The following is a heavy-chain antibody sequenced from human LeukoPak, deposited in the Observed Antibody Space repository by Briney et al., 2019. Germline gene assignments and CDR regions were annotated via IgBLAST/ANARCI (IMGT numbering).Heavy chain of an antibody. CDR3: ARDGSRVVPAAIVDY. Sequence: GGSLGLSCAASGFTFSSYSMNWVRQAPGKGLEWVSYISSSSSTIYYADSVKGRFTISRDNAKNLLYLQMNSLRAEDTAVYYCARDGSRVVPAAIVDYWGQGTLVTVSS. J-gene: IGHJ4*02. CDR2: ISSSSSTI. V-gene: IGHV3-48*01. CDR1: GFTFSSYS. D-gene: IGHD2-2*01.